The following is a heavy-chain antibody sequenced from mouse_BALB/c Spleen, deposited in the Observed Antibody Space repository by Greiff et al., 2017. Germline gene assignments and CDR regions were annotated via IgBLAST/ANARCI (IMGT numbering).Heavy chain of an antibody. CDR1: GYTFTDYY. D-gene: IGHD2-2*01. CDR2: VNPYNGGT. CDR3: ARRKKDGYDDY. V-gene: IGHV1-19*01. Sequence: EVQLQQSGPELVKPGASVKMSCKASGYTFTDYYMDWVKQSHGESFEWIGRVNPYNGGTSYNQKFKGKATLTVDKSSSTAYMELNSLTSEDSAVYYCARRKKDGYDDYWGQGTTLTVSS. J-gene: IGHJ2*01.